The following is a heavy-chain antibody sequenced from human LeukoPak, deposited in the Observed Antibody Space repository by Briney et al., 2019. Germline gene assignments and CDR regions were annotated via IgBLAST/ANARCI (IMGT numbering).Heavy chain of an antibody. D-gene: IGHD5-24*01. CDR3: ARGQGDQLEMATIAHFDY. V-gene: IGHV3-30*02. Sequence: GGSLRLSCAASGFTFSSYGMHWVRQAPGKGLEWVAFIRYDGSNKYYADSVKGRFTISRDNSKNTLYLQMNSLRAEDTAVYYCARGQGDQLEMATIAHFDYWGQGTLVTVSS. J-gene: IGHJ4*02. CDR1: GFTFSSYG. CDR2: IRYDGSNK.